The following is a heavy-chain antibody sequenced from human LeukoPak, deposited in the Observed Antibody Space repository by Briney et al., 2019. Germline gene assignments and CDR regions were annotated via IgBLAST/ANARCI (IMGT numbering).Heavy chain of an antibody. D-gene: IGHD3-10*01. V-gene: IGHV3-21*04. Sequence: PGGSLRLSCATSGFTFSSYSMNWVRQAPGKALEWVSSISSSSLYIYYADSVKGRFTISRDNSKNTLYLQMNSLRAEDTAVYYCAKSIFWSEYGSGSYYNSRSWFDPWGQGTLVTVSS. CDR1: GFTFSSYS. CDR3: AKSIFWSEYGSGSYYNSRSWFDP. J-gene: IGHJ5*02. CDR2: ISSSSLYI.